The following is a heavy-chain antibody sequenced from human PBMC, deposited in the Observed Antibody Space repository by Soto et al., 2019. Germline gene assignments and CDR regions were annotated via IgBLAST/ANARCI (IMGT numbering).Heavy chain of an antibody. Sequence: KTSETLSLTCTVSGGSISSGDYYWSWIRQPPGKGLGWIGYIYYSGSTYYNPSLKSRVTISVDTSKNQFPLKLSSVTAADTAVYYCARGTTYNCFDPWGQGTLVTVS. CDR3: ARGTTYNCFDP. CDR1: GGSISSGDYY. J-gene: IGHJ5*02. D-gene: IGHD1-26*01. CDR2: IYYSGST. V-gene: IGHV4-30-4*01.